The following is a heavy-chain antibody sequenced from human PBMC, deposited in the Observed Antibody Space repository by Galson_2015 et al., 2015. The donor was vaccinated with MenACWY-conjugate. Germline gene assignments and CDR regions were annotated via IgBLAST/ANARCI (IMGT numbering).Heavy chain of an antibody. D-gene: IGHD2/OR15-2a*01. J-gene: IGHJ4*02. CDR3: AREFSY. V-gene: IGHV4-61*08. Sequence: CAISGGSASSNGYYWTWIRQPPGKGLEWIGLIYDSGTTKYNPSLKGRVTISLDTSKNQVSLKLSSVTAADTAVYYCAREFSYWGQGTLVTVSS. CDR1: GGSASSNGYY. CDR2: IYDSGTT.